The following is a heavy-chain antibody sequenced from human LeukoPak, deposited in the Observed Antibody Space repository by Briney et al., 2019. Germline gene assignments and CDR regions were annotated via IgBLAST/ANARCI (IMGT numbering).Heavy chain of an antibody. J-gene: IGHJ4*02. CDR3: ARDGHTSLDF. CDR1: GLIFTDHY. V-gene: IGHV3-72*01. Sequence: PGGSLRLSCAASGLIFTDHYMDWVRQAPGKRLEWVGRITLKRNTYTTGYAASVKGRFSISRDDSKNSLILKMNSLKTEDTAVYYCARDGHTSLDFWGQGTLVTVSS. D-gene: IGHD2-21*01. CDR2: ITLKRNTYTT.